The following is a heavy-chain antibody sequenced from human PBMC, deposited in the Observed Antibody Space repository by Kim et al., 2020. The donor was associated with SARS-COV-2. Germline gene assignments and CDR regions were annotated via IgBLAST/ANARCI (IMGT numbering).Heavy chain of an antibody. CDR1: GFTFSSYA. CDR2: ISGSGGST. Sequence: GGSLRLSCAASGFTFSSYAMSWVRQAPGKGLEWVSAISGSGGSTYYADSVKGRFTISRDNSKNTLYLQMNSLRAEDTAVYYCAKNTGRESSGYYYVFGPNDAFDIWGQGTMVTVSS. CDR3: AKNTGRESSGYYYVFGPNDAFDI. D-gene: IGHD3-22*01. V-gene: IGHV3-23*01. J-gene: IGHJ3*02.